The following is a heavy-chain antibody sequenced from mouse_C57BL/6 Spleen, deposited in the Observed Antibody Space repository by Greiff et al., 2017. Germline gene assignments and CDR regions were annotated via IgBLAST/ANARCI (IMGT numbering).Heavy chain of an antibody. Sequence: DVHLVESGGGLVKPGGSLKLSCAASGFTFSDYGLHWVRQAPEKGLEWVAYISSGSSTIYYADTVKGRFTISRDNAKNTLFLQMTSLRSEDTAMYYCARNYGSSSFAYWGQGTLVTVSA. CDR3: ARNYGSSSFAY. V-gene: IGHV5-17*01. D-gene: IGHD1-1*01. J-gene: IGHJ3*01. CDR2: ISSGSSTI. CDR1: GFTFSDYG.